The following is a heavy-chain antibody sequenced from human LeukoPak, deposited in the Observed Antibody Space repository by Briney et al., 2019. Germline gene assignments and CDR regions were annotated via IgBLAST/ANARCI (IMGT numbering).Heavy chain of an antibody. J-gene: IGHJ4*02. V-gene: IGHV1-2*02. D-gene: IGHD3-3*01. Sequence: GASVKVSCKASGYTFTGYYMHWVRQAPGQGLEWMGWINPNSGGTNYAQKFQGRVTMTRDTSISTAYMEVSRLRSDDTAVYYCARGGYDFWSGIFDYWGQGTLVTVSS. CDR3: ARGGYDFWSGIFDY. CDR1: GYTFTGYY. CDR2: INPNSGGT.